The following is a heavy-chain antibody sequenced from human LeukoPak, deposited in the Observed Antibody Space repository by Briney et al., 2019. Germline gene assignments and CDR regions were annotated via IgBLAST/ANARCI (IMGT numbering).Heavy chain of an antibody. CDR3: SRAVSHYYDSSGSNY. V-gene: IGHV3-49*04. CDR2: IRSKAYGGTA. J-gene: IGHJ4*02. CDR1: GFTFGDYA. D-gene: IGHD3-22*01. Sequence: GGSLRLSCTASGFTFGDYAMSWVRQAPGKGLEWVGFIRSKAYGGTAEYAASVKGRFTISRDDSKRIAYLQMNSLKTEDTAVYYCSRAVSHYYDSSGSNYWGQGTLVTVSS.